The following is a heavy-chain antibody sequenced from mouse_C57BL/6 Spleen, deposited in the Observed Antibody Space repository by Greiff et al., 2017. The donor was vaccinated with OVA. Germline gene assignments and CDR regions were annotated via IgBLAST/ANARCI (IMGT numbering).Heavy chain of an antibody. CDR3: AKSDNWAYFDY. Sequence: EVKLQESGPGLVKPSQSLSLTCSVTGYSITSGYYWNWIRQFPGNKLEWMGYISYDGSNNYNPSLKNRISITRDTSKNQFFLKLNSVTTEDTATYYCAKSDNWAYFDYWGQGTTLTVSS. CDR2: ISYDGSN. J-gene: IGHJ2*01. CDR1: GYSITSGYY. D-gene: IGHD4-1*01. V-gene: IGHV3-6*01.